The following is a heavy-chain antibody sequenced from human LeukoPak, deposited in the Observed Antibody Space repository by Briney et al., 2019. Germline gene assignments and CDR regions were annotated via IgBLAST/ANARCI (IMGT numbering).Heavy chain of an antibody. V-gene: IGHV4-59*01. CDR1: GGSISSYY. CDR3: AREGGSTSFGVVTMGAFDI. CDR2: IYYSGST. J-gene: IGHJ3*02. D-gene: IGHD3-3*01. Sequence: PSETLSLTCTVSGGSISSYYWSWIRQPPGKGLEWIGYIYYSGSTNYNPSLKSRVTISVDTSKNQFSLKLSSVTAADTAVYYCAREGGSTSFGVVTMGAFDIWGQGTMVTVSS.